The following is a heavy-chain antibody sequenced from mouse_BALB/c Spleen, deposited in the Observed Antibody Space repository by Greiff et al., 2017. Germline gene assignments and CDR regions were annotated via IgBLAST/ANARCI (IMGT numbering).Heavy chain of an antibody. D-gene: IGHD1-1*01. J-gene: IGHJ4*01. CDR3: ARRYYGSSYYAMDY. CDR1: GFTFSSFG. V-gene: IGHV5-17*02. Sequence: DVMLVESGGGLVQPGGSRKLSCAASGFTFSSFGMHWVRQAPEKGLEWVAYISSGSSTIYYADTVKGRFTISRDNPKNTLFLQMTSLRSEDTAMYYCARRYYGSSYYAMDYWGQGTSVTVSS. CDR2: ISSGSSTI.